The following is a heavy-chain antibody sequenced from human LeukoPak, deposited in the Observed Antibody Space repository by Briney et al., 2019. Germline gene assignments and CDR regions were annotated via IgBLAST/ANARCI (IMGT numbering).Heavy chain of an antibody. CDR3: AKVAARRDYEAYFEY. Sequence: AGGSLRLSCAASGFTLSIYAMSWVRQAPGKGLEWVAAISSSGGTTYYADSMRGRFSISRDNSKSMLYLEISSLRADDTAVYYCAKVAARRDYEAYFEYWGQGTQVTVSS. D-gene: IGHD5-24*01. CDR1: GFTLSIYA. CDR2: ISSSGGTT. J-gene: IGHJ4*02. V-gene: IGHV3-23*01.